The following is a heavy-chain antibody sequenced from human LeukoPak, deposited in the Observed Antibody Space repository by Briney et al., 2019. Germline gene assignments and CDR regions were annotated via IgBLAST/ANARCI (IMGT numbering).Heavy chain of an antibody. J-gene: IGHJ5*02. Sequence: GASVKVSCKASGGTFSSYAISWVRQAPGQGLEWMGGIIPIFGTANYAQKFQGRVTITTDESTSTAYMELSSLRSEDTAVYYCASWGYCSSTSCYTASPSWFDPWGQGTLVTVSS. CDR2: IIPIFGTA. CDR3: ASWGYCSSTSCYTASPSWFDP. CDR1: GGTFSSYA. V-gene: IGHV1-69*05. D-gene: IGHD2-2*02.